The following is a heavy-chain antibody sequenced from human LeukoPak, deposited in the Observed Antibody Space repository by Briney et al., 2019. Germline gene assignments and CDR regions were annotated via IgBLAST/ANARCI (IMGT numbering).Heavy chain of an antibody. CDR2: ISYEESNK. V-gene: IGHV3-30-3*01. CDR3: AKDRITYYYGSGSYYGLDY. CDR1: GFTFGSYA. Sequence: GGSLRLSWEASGFTFGSYAMHGFGQAPGKGLEGVAVISYEESNKYYADSVKGRFTISRDNSKNKLYLQMNSLRAEDTAVYYCAKDRITYYYGSGSYYGLDYWGQGTLVTVSS. J-gene: IGHJ4*02. D-gene: IGHD3-10*01.